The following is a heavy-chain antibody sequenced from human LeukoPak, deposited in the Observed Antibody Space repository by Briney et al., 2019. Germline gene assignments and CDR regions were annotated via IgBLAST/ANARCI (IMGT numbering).Heavy chain of an antibody. CDR1: GYSFTSYW. CDR2: IYPGDSDT. CDR3: ATRTGYSDYDSGGDAFDI. D-gene: IGHD5-12*01. Sequence: GESLKISCKGSGYSFTSYWIGWVRQMPGKGLEWMGIIYPGDSDTRYSPSFQGQVTISADKSISTAYLQWSSLKASDTAMYYCATRTGYSDYDSGGDAFDIWGQGTMVTVSS. J-gene: IGHJ3*02. V-gene: IGHV5-51*01.